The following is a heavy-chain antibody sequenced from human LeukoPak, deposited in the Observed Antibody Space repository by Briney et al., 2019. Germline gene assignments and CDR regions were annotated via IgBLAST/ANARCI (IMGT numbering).Heavy chain of an antibody. CDR2: ISGSGCST. Sequence: GGSLRLSCAASGFTVSSNYMSWVRQAPGKGLEWVSAISGSGCSTYYADSVKGRFTISRDNSKNTLYLQMNSLRAEDTAVYYCAKVGLWTGFYFDYWGQGTLVTVSS. V-gene: IGHV3-23*01. J-gene: IGHJ4*02. CDR3: AKVGLWTGFYFDY. D-gene: IGHD3/OR15-3a*01. CDR1: GFTVSSNY.